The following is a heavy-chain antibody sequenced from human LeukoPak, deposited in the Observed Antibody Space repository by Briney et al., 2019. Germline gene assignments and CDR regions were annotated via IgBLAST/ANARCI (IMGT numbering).Heavy chain of an antibody. CDR3: ARVDTAMVAGGGDY. V-gene: IGHV1-2*02. Sequence: ASVKVSCKASGYTFTGYYMHWVRQAPGQGLEWMGWINPNSGGTHYAQKFQGRVTMTRDTSISTAYIELSRLRSDDTAVYYCARVDTAMVAGGGDYWGQGTLVTVSS. D-gene: IGHD5-18*01. J-gene: IGHJ4*02. CDR1: GYTFTGYY. CDR2: INPNSGGT.